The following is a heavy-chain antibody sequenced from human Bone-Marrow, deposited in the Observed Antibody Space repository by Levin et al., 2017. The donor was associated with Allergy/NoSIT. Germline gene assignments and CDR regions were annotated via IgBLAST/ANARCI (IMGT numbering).Heavy chain of an antibody. D-gene: IGHD2-21*02. V-gene: IGHV3-23*01. CDR1: GFTFSSYA. CDR3: AKDGDGSGPKHISKSVYYFDY. J-gene: IGHJ4*02. Sequence: GGSLRLSCAASGFTFSSYAMSWVRQAPGKGLEWVSAISGSGGSTYYADSVKGRFTISRDNSKNTLYLQMNSLRAEDTAVYYCAKDGDGSGPKHISKSVYYFDYWGQGTLVTVSS. CDR2: ISGSGGST.